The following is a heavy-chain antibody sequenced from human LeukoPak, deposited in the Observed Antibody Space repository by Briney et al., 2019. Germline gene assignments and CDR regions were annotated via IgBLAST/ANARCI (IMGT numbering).Heavy chain of an antibody. V-gene: IGHV1-2*02. J-gene: IGHJ4*02. CDR2: INPNSGGT. Sequence: ASVKVSCKASGYTFTGYYMHWVRQAPGQGLEWMGWINPNSGGTNYAQKFQGRVTMTRDKSISTAYLQWSSLKASDTAMYYCARRGGSYPYYFDYWGQGTLVTVSS. D-gene: IGHD1-26*01. CDR3: ARRGGSYPYYFDY. CDR1: GYTFTGYY.